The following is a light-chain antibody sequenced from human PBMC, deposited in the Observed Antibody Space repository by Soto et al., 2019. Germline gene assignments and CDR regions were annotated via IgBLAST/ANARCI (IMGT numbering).Light chain of an antibody. V-gene: IGLV2-8*01. CDR1: NSDVGGYDF. CDR2: EVN. Sequence: QSALTQPPSASGSPGQSVTISCTGTNSDVGGYDFVSWYQQHPGKAPKLMIYEVNQRPSGVPDRFSGSKSGNTASLTVSGLQAEDEASYYCSSFAGSNNVLFGGGTQLTVL. CDR3: SSFAGSNNVL. J-gene: IGLJ3*02.